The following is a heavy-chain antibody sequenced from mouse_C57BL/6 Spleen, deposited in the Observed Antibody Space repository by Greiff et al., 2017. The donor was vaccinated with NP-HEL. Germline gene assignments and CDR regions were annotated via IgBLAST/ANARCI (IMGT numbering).Heavy chain of an antibody. Sequence: DVKLQESGTVLARPGASVKMSCKTSGYTFTSYWMHWVKQRPGQGLEWIGAIYPGNSDTSYNQKFKGKAKLTAVTSASTAYMELSSLTNEDSAVYYCTRGDYYGSSYSAWFAYWGQGTLVTVSA. CDR3: TRGDYYGSSYSAWFAY. D-gene: IGHD1-1*01. V-gene: IGHV1-5*01. J-gene: IGHJ3*01. CDR1: GYTFTSYW. CDR2: IYPGNSDT.